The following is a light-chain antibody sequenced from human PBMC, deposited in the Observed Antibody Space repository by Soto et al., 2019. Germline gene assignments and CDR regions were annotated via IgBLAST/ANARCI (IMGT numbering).Light chain of an antibody. CDR1: QSVSSY. CDR3: QQRSNWLIT. CDR2: DAS. J-gene: IGKJ5*01. V-gene: IGKV3-11*01. Sequence: EIVLTQSPATLSLSPGERATLSCRASQSVSSYLDWYQQKPGQAPRLLIYDASNRATGIPARFSGSGSGTDFTLTISSLEPQDFAVYYCQQRSNWLITFGQATRLAIK.